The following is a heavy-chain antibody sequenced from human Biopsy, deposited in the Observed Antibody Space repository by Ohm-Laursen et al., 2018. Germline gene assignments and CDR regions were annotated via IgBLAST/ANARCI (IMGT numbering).Heavy chain of an antibody. D-gene: IGHD4-17*01. Sequence: SLRLSCAASGFTLSYYSMTWVRQAPGKGLEWVSSIRSGGDYMFYADSVKGRFTISRDNAKNSLYLQMNSLRAEDTAVYYCARKIYGDYEVPYSYGMDVWGLGTTVTVSS. CDR1: GFTLSYYS. J-gene: IGHJ6*02. CDR2: IRSGGDYM. V-gene: IGHV3-21*04. CDR3: ARKIYGDYEVPYSYGMDV.